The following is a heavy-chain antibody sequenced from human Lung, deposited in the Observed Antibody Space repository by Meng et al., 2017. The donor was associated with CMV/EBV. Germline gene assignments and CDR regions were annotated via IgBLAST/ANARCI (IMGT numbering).Heavy chain of an antibody. D-gene: IGHD2-8*01. CDR2: ISYDGRDK. V-gene: IGHV3-30*04. Sequence: GESLKISCAASGFTFSSYAMHWVRQAPGKGLEWLAVISYDGRDKYYTDSVKGRFTISRDSSKNTLLLQMNSLRAEDTAVYYCARRNFYCTNGVCYLDYWGQGTLVTVSS. CDR1: GFTFSSYA. CDR3: ARRNFYCTNGVCYLDY. J-gene: IGHJ4*02.